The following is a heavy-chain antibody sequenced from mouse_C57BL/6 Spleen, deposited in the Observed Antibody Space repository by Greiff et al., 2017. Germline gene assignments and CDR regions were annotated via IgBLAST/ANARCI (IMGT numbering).Heavy chain of an antibody. CDR1: GYAFSSYW. Sequence: QVQLQQSGAELVKPGASVKISCKASGYAFSSYWMNWVKQRPGKGLEWIGQIYPGDGDTNYNGKFKGKATLTADKSSSTAYMQLSILTSEDSAVYFCARGSSGYSYFDDWGKGTTLTVSS. J-gene: IGHJ2*01. CDR2: IYPGDGDT. D-gene: IGHD3-2*02. CDR3: ARGSSGYSYFDD. V-gene: IGHV1-80*01.